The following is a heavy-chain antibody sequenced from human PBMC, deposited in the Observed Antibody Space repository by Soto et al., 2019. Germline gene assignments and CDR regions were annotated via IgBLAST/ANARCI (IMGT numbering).Heavy chain of an antibody. V-gene: IGHV3-23*01. CDR1: GSTFSSYT. D-gene: IGHD3-22*01. J-gene: IGHJ6*02. CDR2: ITGSGDLT. Sequence: PGGSLRLSCAAPGSTFSSYTFPCVRQAPWKGLEWFSCITGSGDLTHYAESVQGRFTISRDQSRNMLYLQMKSLRVEDTAVYYCAREEGFNSSYYYVTGDFYYHALDVWGQGTTVTVSS. CDR3: AREEGFNSSYYYVTGDFYYHALDV.